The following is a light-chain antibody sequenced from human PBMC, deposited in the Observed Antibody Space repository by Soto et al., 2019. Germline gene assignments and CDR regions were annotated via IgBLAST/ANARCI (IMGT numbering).Light chain of an antibody. CDR1: QSISNY. Sequence: DIQMTQSPSSLSASVGDRVTITCRASQSISNYLNWYQQKPGKAPKLLIYDASRLRSGVPSRFSGSGSGTDFTLTILSLPPEDFATYFCQTSYSTPGTFGGGTKVEI. CDR3: QTSYSTPGT. J-gene: IGKJ4*01. V-gene: IGKV1-39*01. CDR2: DAS.